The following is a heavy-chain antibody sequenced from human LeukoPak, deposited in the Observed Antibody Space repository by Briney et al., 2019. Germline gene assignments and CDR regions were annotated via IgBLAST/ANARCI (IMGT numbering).Heavy chain of an antibody. J-gene: IGHJ6*03. Sequence: SETLSLTCSVSGDSTNYNYWSRIRQPAGKGLEWIGRIFSDGKINYSPSLESRVTMSVDNAKNQFSLRLSSVTAADTAVYYCARGPGVFGRIWYMDVWGQGTTVSVSS. D-gene: IGHD3-3*01. CDR2: IFSDGKI. V-gene: IGHV4-4*07. CDR1: GDSTNYNY. CDR3: ARGPGVFGRIWYMDV.